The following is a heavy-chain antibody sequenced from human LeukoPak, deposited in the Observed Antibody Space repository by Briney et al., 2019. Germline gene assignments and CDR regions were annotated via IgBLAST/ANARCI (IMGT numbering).Heavy chain of an antibody. CDR3: ARYDSRGSASTRFDY. J-gene: IGHJ4*02. V-gene: IGHV4-38-2*01. D-gene: IGHD3-16*01. CDR1: GYSLGKNYY. CDR2: IYGRAST. Sequence: PSETLSLTCAVSGYSLGKNYYWGWIRQSPGKGLEWIGRIYGRASTSYNPSLMNRVTMSVDPSKNHFSLQLTSVTAADTAVYYCARYDSRGSASTRFDYWGPGILVTFSS.